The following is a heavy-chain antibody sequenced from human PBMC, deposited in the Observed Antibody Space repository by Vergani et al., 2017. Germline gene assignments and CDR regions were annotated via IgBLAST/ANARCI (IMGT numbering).Heavy chain of an antibody. D-gene: IGHD2-2*02. CDR2: IKQDGSEK. Sequence: EVQLVESGGGLVQPGGSLRLSCAASGFMFSNYWMNWVRQAPGKGLEWVANIKQDGSEKYYVDSVRGRFTISRDNAKNSLYLQMNSLRAEDTAVYHCAARYCSSTSCYTDHWYFDLWGRGTLVTVSS. CDR1: GFMFSNYW. J-gene: IGHJ2*01. CDR3: AARYCSSTSCYTDHWYFDL. V-gene: IGHV3-7*01.